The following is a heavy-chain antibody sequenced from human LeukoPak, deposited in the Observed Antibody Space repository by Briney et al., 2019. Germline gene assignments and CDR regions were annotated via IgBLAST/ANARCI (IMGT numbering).Heavy chain of an antibody. CDR3: ARGLNWGGFDY. D-gene: IGHD7-27*01. V-gene: IGHV6-1*01. Sequence: SQTRSLTCAISGDSVSSMNTEWNRNRQSPSRGLEWLGRTYYRSKWYNDYAVSVTSRIIIAPDTSKNQFSLQLNSVTPEDTAMYYCARGLNWGGFDYWDQGNLVIVSS. CDR1: GDSVSSMNTE. CDR2: TYYRSKWYN. J-gene: IGHJ4*02.